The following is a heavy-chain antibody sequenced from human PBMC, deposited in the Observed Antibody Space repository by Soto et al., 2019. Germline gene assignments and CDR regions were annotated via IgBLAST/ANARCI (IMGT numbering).Heavy chain of an antibody. CDR3: ARISVEMAPIGVFDI. J-gene: IGHJ3*02. CDR1: GGTFSSYA. V-gene: IGHV1-69*13. CDR2: IIPIFGTA. D-gene: IGHD3-16*01. Sequence: SVKVSCKASGGTFSSYAISWVRQAPGQGLEWMGGIIPIFGTANYAQKFQGRVTITADESTSTAYMELSSLRSEDTAVYYCARISVEMAPIGVFDIWGQGTMVTVSS.